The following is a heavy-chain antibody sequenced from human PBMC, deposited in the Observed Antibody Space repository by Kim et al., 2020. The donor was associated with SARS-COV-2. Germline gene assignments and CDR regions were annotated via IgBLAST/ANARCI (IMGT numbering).Heavy chain of an antibody. CDR3: ARDRGVTMVRALYYYYGMDV. D-gene: IGHD3-10*01. J-gene: IGHJ6*02. V-gene: IGHV3-21*01. CDR2: ISSSSSYI. Sequence: GGSLRLSCAASGFTFSSYSMNWVRQAPGKGLEWVSSISSSSSYIYYADSVKGRFTISRDNAKNSLYLQMNSLRAEDTAVYYCARDRGVTMVRALYYYYGMDVWGQGTTVTVSS. CDR1: GFTFSSYS.